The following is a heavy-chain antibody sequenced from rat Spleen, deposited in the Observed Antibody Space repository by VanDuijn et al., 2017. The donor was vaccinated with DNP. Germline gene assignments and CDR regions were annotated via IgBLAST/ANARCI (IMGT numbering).Heavy chain of an antibody. Sequence: EVQLVESGGGLVQPGRSLKVSCAASGFTFSDYGMAWVRQAPGKGLEWVASIKTGGGSTYYPDSVKGRFTISRDNAENTVYLQMNSLRSEDTATYYCLKHLDAWGQGTSVTVSS. CDR2: IKTGGGST. J-gene: IGHJ4*01. V-gene: IGHV5S13*01. CDR1: GFTFSDYG. CDR3: LKHLDA.